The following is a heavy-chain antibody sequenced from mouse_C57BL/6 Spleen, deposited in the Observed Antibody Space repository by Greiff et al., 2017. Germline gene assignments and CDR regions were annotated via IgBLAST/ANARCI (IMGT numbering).Heavy chain of an antibody. Sequence: EVNVVESGGGLVKPGGSLKLSCAASGFTFSSYAMSWVRQTPEKRLEWVATISDGGSYTYYPDNVKGRFTISRDNAKNNLYLQMSHLKSEDTAMYYCAREATGSSYSFDDWGQGTTLTVSS. V-gene: IGHV5-4*01. J-gene: IGHJ2*01. CDR2: ISDGGSYT. CDR1: GFTFSSYA. CDR3: AREATGSSYSFDD. D-gene: IGHD1-1*01.